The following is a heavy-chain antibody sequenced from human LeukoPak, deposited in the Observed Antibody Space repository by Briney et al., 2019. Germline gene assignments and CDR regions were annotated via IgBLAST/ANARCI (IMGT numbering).Heavy chain of an antibody. Sequence: GESLRISCKGSGYSFTSYWIGWVRQMPGKGLEWMGIIYPGDSDTRYSPSFQGQVTISADKSISTAYLQWSSLKASDTAMYYCARPPNYGSGSLYFDYWGQGTLVTVSS. D-gene: IGHD3-10*01. CDR2: IYPGDSDT. CDR3: ARPPNYGSGSLYFDY. V-gene: IGHV5-51*01. J-gene: IGHJ4*02. CDR1: GYSFTSYW.